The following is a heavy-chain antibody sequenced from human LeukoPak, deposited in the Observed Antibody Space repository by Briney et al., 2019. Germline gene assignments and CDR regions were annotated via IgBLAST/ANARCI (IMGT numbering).Heavy chain of an antibody. CDR1: GFTFSSYW. J-gene: IGHJ6*02. CDR3: ARDQFSSSWYYYYYGMDV. CDR2: INSDGSST. D-gene: IGHD6-13*01. V-gene: IGHV3-74*01. Sequence: GGSLRLSCAASGFTFSSYWMHWVRHAPGKGLVWVSCINSDGSSTSYADSVKGRFTISRDNAKNTLYLQMNSLRAEDTAVYYCARDQFSSSWYYYYYGMDVWGQGTTVTVSS.